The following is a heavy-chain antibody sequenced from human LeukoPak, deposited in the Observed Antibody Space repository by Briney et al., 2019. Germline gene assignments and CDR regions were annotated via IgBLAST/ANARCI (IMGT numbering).Heavy chain of an antibody. Sequence: PGGSLRLSCAASGFTFSSYSMNWVRQAPGKGLEWVSSISSSSSSYIYYADSVKGRFTISRDNAKNSLYLQMNSLRAEDTAVYYCARVEYNVCSGGSCYPIRSLYYYYYYMDVWGKGTTVTVSS. J-gene: IGHJ6*03. V-gene: IGHV3-21*01. CDR1: GFTFSSYS. CDR3: ARVEYNVCSGGSCYPIRSLYYYYYYMDV. CDR2: ISSSSSSYI. D-gene: IGHD2-15*01.